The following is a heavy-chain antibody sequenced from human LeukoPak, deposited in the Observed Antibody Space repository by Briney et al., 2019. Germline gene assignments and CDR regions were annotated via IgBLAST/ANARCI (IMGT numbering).Heavy chain of an antibody. CDR3: ASLRQGPRFLEWFDYYYYMDV. D-gene: IGHD3-3*01. J-gene: IGHJ6*03. CDR1: GFAFNKFG. Sequence: GGSLRLSCAASGFAFNKFGMHWVRQAPGKGLEWVAFIRFDGTNERYADSVKGRFTISRDNSKNTLYLQMNSLRAEDTAVYYCASLRQGPRFLEWFDYYYYMDVWAKGTTVTVSS. CDR2: IRFDGTNE. V-gene: IGHV3-30*02.